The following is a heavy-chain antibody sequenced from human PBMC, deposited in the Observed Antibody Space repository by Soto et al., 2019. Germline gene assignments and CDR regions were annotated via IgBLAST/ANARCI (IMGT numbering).Heavy chain of an antibody. CDR1: GFTFGDYA. CDR2: IRSKAYGGTT. V-gene: IGHV3-49*03. J-gene: IGHJ4*02. Sequence: GGSLRLSCTASGFTFGDYAMSWFRQAPGRGLERVGFIRSKAYGGTTEYAASVKGRFTISRDDSKIIAYLQMNSLKTEDTAVYYCTRPKFTMIVVDYYFDYWGQGTLVTVSS. CDR3: TRPKFTMIVVDYYFDY. D-gene: IGHD3-22*01.